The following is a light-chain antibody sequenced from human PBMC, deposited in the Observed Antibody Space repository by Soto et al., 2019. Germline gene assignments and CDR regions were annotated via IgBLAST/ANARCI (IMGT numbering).Light chain of an antibody. J-gene: IGLJ1*01. Sequence: QSALTQPASVSGSPGQSITIPCTGTSSDVGGYNYVSWYQQHPGKAPELMIYDVSNRPSGVSNRFSGSKSGNTAYLTISGLQAEDEADYYCSSYRRSRTEYVFGTGTKLTVL. CDR3: SSYRRSRTEYV. V-gene: IGLV2-14*01. CDR1: SSDVGGYNY. CDR2: DVS.